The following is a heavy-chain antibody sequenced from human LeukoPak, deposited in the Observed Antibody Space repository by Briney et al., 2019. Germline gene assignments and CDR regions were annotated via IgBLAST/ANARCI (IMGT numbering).Heavy chain of an antibody. V-gene: IGHV3-11*01. CDR1: GFTFSDYY. CDR3: ASDIVATSGDF. Sequence: GGSLRLSCAASGFTFSDYYLSWIFQAPGKGLEWVAYITSSGDDIYYADSVKGRFTISRDNAKNALFLRMSSLRVEDTATYYCASDIVATSGDFLGQGTLVTVSS. D-gene: IGHD5-12*01. J-gene: IGHJ4*02. CDR2: ITSSGDDI.